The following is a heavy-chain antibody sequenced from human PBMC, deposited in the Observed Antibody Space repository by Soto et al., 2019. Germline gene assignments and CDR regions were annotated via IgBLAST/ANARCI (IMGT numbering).Heavy chain of an antibody. CDR3: AREGAGYDSSGYLHY. CDR2: IWYDGSNK. J-gene: IGHJ4*02. D-gene: IGHD3-22*01. V-gene: IGHV3-33*01. CDR1: GFTFSSYG. Sequence: QVQLVESGGGVVQPGRSLRLSCAASGFTFSSYGMHWVRQAPGKGLEWVAVIWYDGSNKYYVDSVKGRFTISRDNSKNTLYLQMNSLRAEDTAVYSCAREGAGYDSSGYLHYWGQGTLVTVSS.